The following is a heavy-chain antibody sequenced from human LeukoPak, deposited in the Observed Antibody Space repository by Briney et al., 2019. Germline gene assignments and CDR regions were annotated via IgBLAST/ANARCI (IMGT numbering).Heavy chain of an antibody. CDR2: IYSGGDT. D-gene: IGHD3-16*01. V-gene: IGHV3-66*01. J-gene: IGHJ4*02. Sequence: GGSLRLSCAASGFTVSSNYMSWVRQAPGKGLEWVSVIYSGGDTYYADSVKGRFTISRDNSKNTLYLQMNSLGAEDTAVYYCARERDRGRTSPYFDSWGQGALVAVSS. CDR3: ARERDRGRTSPYFDS. CDR1: GFTVSSNY.